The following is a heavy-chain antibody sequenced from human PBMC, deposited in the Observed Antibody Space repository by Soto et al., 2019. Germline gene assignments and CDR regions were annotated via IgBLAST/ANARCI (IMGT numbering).Heavy chain of an antibody. Sequence: PGGSLRLSCAASGFTFTNYWMHWVRQTPGKGLEWLSRINGDGSSTIYADSVKGRFTISRDNAKNTLYLLMNSLGAEDSAVYYCVTLSCSSGICYWPFDYWGPGTLVTVSS. CDR1: GFTFTNYW. CDR3: VTLSCSSGICYWPFDY. D-gene: IGHD2-15*01. J-gene: IGHJ4*02. CDR2: INGDGSST. V-gene: IGHV3-74*01.